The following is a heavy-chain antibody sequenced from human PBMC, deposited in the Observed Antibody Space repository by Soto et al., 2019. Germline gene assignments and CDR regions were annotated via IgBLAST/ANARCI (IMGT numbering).Heavy chain of an antibody. D-gene: IGHD6-19*01. Sequence: SVKVSCKAAGGTFSSYTISWVRQAPGQGLEWMGRIIPIVGIANYAQKFQGRVTITADKSTSTAYMELSSLRSGDTAVYYCARDTSSGWYYFDYWGQGTLVTVSS. V-gene: IGHV1-69*04. CDR1: GGTFSSYT. J-gene: IGHJ4*02. CDR2: IIPIVGIA. CDR3: ARDTSSGWYYFDY.